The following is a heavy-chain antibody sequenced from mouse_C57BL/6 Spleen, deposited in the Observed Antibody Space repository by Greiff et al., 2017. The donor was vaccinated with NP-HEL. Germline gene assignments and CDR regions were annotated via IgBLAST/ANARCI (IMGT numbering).Heavy chain of an antibody. Sequence: QVQLQQPGTELVKPGASVKLSCKASGYTFTSYWMHWVKQRPGQGLEWIGNINPSNGGTNYNEKFKSKATLTVDKSSSAAYMQLSSLTSEDSAVYYCARSYYDYDYWYFDVWGTGTTVTVSS. CDR2: INPSNGGT. CDR1: GYTFTSYW. J-gene: IGHJ1*03. CDR3: ARSYYDYDYWYFDV. V-gene: IGHV1-53*01. D-gene: IGHD2-4*01.